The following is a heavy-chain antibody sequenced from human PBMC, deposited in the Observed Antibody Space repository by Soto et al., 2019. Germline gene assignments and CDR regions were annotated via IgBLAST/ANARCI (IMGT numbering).Heavy chain of an antibody. Sequence: EASVKVSCKASGGTFSSYAISWVRQAPGQGLEWMGGIIPIFGTANYAQKFQGRVTITADKSTSTAYMELSSLRSEDTAVYYCARGRANYYGSGSYSYYYYYYGMDVWGQGTTVTVSS. CDR3: ARGRANYYGSGSYSYYYYYYGMDV. CDR2: IIPIFGTA. V-gene: IGHV1-69*06. CDR1: GGTFSSYA. D-gene: IGHD3-10*01. J-gene: IGHJ6*02.